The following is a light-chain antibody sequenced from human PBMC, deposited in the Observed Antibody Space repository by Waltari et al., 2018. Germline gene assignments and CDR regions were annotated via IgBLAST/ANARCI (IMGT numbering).Light chain of an antibody. V-gene: IGKV1-39*01. CDR1: QTISSY. CDR3: QQSYITWT. Sequence: IQMTQSPSSLSASVGDRVIITCRASQTISSYLNWYQQKPGKAPKLLIYAASSLQSGVPSRFSGSGSGTDFTLTISSLQPEDFATYYCQQSYITWTFGQGTKVEIK. CDR2: AAS. J-gene: IGKJ1*01.